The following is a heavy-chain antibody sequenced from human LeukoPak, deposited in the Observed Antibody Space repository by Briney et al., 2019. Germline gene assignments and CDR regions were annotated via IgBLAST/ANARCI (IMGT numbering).Heavy chain of an antibody. J-gene: IGHJ5*02. CDR3: ARHPALSIAAPSRFDP. CDR1: GGSISSGTYY. CDR2: IYTSGST. D-gene: IGHD6-6*01. Sequence: PSETLSLTCTVSGGSISSGTYYWSWIRQPAGKGLEWIGRIYTSGSTNYNPSLKSRVTISVDRSKNQFSLKLSSVTAADTAVYYCARHPALSIAAPSRFDPWGQGTLVTVSS. V-gene: IGHV4-61*02.